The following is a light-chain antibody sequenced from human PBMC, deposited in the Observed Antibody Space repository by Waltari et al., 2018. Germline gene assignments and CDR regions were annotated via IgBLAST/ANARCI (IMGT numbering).Light chain of an antibody. CDR2: KIS. CDR1: QSLVHRDGNIY. V-gene: IGKV2-30*02. J-gene: IGKJ2*01. Sequence: DAVMTQSPLSLPVILGQPASISCRSSQSLVHRDGNIYLNWCQQRPGQSPRRLIYKISDRDSGVPDRFSGSGSGTDFTLKISRVEAEDVGVYYCMQGTHWPYTFGQWTKLEIK. CDR3: MQGTHWPYT.